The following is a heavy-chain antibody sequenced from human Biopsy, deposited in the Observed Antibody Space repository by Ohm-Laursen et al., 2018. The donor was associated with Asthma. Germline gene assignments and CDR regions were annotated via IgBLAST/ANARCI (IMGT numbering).Heavy chain of an antibody. CDR2: IIPIFGTA. CDR1: RNYS. J-gene: IGHJ6*02. D-gene: IGHD3-10*01. Sequence: RNYSDSGGRRIIRQGLEWMGGIIPIFGTANYAQKFQGRVTITADESTSTAYMELSSLRSEDTAVYYCARHPYVDGSDNYYYRGNDYYLGMNVWGQGTTVTVSS. V-gene: IGHV1-69*01. CDR3: ARHPYVDGSDNYYYRGNDYYLGMNV.